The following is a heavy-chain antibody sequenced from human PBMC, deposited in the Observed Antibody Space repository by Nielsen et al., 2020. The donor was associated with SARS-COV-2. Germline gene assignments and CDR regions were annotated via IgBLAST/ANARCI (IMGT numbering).Heavy chain of an antibody. Sequence: LKISCAASGFTFDDYAMHWVRQAPGKGLEWVSGISWNSGSIGYADSVKGRFTISRDNAKNSLYLQMNSLRAEDTALYYCATTLDAFDIWGQGTMVTVSS. V-gene: IGHV3-9*01. CDR2: ISWNSGSI. J-gene: IGHJ3*02. CDR3: ATTLDAFDI. CDR1: GFTFDDYA.